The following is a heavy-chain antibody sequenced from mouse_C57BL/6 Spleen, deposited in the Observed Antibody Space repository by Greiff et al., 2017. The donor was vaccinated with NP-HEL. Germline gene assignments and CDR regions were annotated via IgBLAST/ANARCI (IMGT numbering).Heavy chain of an antibody. J-gene: IGHJ3*01. V-gene: IGHV7-1*01. CDR3: ARDGYYSWFAY. CDR1: GFTFSDFY. D-gene: IGHD2-3*01. Sequence: EVQRVDSGGGLVQSGRSLRLSCATSGFTFSDFYMEWVRQAPGKGLEWIAASRNKANDYTTEYSASVKGRFIVSRDTSQSILYLQMNALRAEDTAIYYCARDGYYSWFAYWGQGTLVTVSA. CDR2: SRNKANDYTT.